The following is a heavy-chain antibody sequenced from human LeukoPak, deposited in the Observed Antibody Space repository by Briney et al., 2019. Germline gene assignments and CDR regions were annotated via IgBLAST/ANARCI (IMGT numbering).Heavy chain of an antibody. J-gene: IGHJ2*01. D-gene: IGHD3-22*01. V-gene: IGHV4-59*08. Sequence: PSETLSLTCTVSGGSISSYYWSWIRQPPGKGLEWIGYIYYSGSTNYNPSLKSRVTISVDTSKNQFSLKLSSVTAADTAVYYCARQYYYDSSGYHWPYFDLWGRGTLVTVSS. CDR2: IYYSGST. CDR3: ARQYYYDSSGYHWPYFDL. CDR1: GGSISSYY.